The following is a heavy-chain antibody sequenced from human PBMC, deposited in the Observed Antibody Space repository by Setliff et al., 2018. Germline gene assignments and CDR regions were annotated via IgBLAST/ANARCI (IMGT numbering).Heavy chain of an antibody. Sequence: SETLSLTCTVSGASISSGTYYWAWIRQPPGKGLEWIGRIHYRGSINYNPSLKSRVTMSVDKSKNQFSLKLTPVTAADTALYYCARGRITGANWFDPWGQGILVTVSS. D-gene: IGHD1-20*01. CDR2: IHYRGSI. V-gene: IGHV4-39*07. CDR1: GASISSGTYY. CDR3: ARGRITGANWFDP. J-gene: IGHJ5*02.